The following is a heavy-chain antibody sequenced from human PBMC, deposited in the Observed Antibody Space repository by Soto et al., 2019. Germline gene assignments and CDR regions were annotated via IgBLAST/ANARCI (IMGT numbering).Heavy chain of an antibody. D-gene: IGHD6-6*01. CDR1: GFTFSSYA. CDR3: AKERYSSSFTYYFDY. CDR2: ISGSGGST. J-gene: IGHJ4*02. Sequence: GGSLRPSCAASGFTFSSYAMSWVRQAPGKGLEWVSAISGSGGSTYYADSVKGRFTISRDNSKNMLYLQMNSLRAEDTAVYYCAKERYSSSFTYYFDYWGQGTLVTVSS. V-gene: IGHV3-23*01.